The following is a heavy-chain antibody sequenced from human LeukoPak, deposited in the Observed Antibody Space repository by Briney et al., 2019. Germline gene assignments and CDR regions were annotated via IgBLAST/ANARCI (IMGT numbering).Heavy chain of an antibody. J-gene: IGHJ4*02. V-gene: IGHV1-3*01. D-gene: IGHD6-13*01. Sequence: ASVKVSCKASGYTFTSYAMHWVRQAPGQRLEWMGWINAGNGNTKYSQKFQGRVTITRDTSASTAYMELSSLGSEDTAVYYCASRIAAAGIWYYFDYWGQGTLVTVSS. CDR2: INAGNGNT. CDR1: GYTFTSYA. CDR3: ASRIAAAGIWYYFDY.